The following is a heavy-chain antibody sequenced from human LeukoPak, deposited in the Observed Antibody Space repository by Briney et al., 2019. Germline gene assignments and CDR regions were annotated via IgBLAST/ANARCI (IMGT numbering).Heavy chain of an antibody. CDR2: ISGSGGST. CDR3: AKGAIVVVPAARTTFDY. V-gene: IGHV3-23*01. Sequence: PGGSLRLSCAASGFTFSSYAMSWVRQAPGKGLEWVSAISGSGGSTYYADSVKSRFTISRDNSKNTLYLQMNSLRAEDTAVYYCAKGAIVVVPAARTTFDYWGQGTLVTVSS. D-gene: IGHD2-2*01. CDR1: GFTFSSYA. J-gene: IGHJ4*02.